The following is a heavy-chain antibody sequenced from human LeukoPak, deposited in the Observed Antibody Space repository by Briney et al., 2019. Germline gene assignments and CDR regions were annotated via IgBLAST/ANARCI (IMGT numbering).Heavy chain of an antibody. CDR1: GGSISSGDYY. D-gene: IGHD2-2*02. V-gene: IGHV4-30-4*08. CDR2: MSYSGSN. CDR3: ARRVVPAAIQGPDY. J-gene: IGHJ4*02. Sequence: SQTLSLTCTFSGGSISSGDYYWSWIRQPPGKGLEWIGYMSYSGSNYYNPSLKSRVTISVDTSKNQFSLKLSSVTAADTAVYYCARRVVPAAIQGPDYWGQGTLVTVSS.